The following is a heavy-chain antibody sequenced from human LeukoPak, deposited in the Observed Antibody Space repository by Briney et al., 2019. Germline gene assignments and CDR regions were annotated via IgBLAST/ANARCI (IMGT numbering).Heavy chain of an antibody. CDR1: GFTFSNAW. D-gene: IGHD2-15*01. J-gene: IGHJ4*02. V-gene: IGHV3-15*01. CDR2: IRSKTDGGTT. Sequence: KPGGSLRLSCAASGFTFSNAWMSWVRQAPGKGLEWVGRIRSKTDGGTTDYAAPVKGRFTISRDDSKNTLCLQMNSLKTEDTAVYYCTTDSVYCSGGSCYPLDYWGQGTLVTVSS. CDR3: TTDSVYCSGGSCYPLDY.